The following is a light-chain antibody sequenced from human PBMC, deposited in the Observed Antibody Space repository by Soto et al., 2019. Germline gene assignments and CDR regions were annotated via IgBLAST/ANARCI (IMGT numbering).Light chain of an antibody. V-gene: IGKV3-20*01. CDR2: GAS. CDR1: LTISNNF. J-gene: IGKJ1*01. Sequence: EIVLTQSPGTRSLSPGEGATLSCRASLTISNNFIAWYQQRAGQAPRLVIYGASTRATGIPDRFSASGSGTDFTLTISRLEPEDFAVYFCQQYYSSPLTFGQGTKVEVK. CDR3: QQYYSSPLT.